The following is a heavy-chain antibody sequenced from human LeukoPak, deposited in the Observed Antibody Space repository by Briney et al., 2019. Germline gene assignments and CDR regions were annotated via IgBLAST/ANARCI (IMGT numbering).Heavy chain of an antibody. Sequence: GGSLRLSCAASGFTFSDYYMSWIRQAPGKGLEWVLYISSSGSTIYYADSVKGRFTISRDNAKNSPYLQMNSLRAEDTAVYYCARDVDGYSFDYWGQGTLVTASS. CDR3: ARDVDGYSFDY. CDR2: ISSSGSTI. V-gene: IGHV3-11*01. CDR1: GFTFSDYY. D-gene: IGHD5-24*01. J-gene: IGHJ4*02.